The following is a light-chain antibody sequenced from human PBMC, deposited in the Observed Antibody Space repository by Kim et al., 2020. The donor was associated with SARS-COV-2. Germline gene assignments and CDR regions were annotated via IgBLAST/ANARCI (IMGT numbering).Light chain of an antibody. V-gene: IGLV2-14*03. CDR2: DVI. Sequence: QSALTQPASVSGSPGQSITISCTGSSSDVGGYNYVSWYQQHPGKAPKVIIYDVITRPSGVSNRFSGSKSGNTASLTISGLQAEDGADYYCCSYTSSSTWMFGGGTKLTVL. CDR3: CSYTSSSTWM. CDR1: SSDVGGYNY. J-gene: IGLJ3*02.